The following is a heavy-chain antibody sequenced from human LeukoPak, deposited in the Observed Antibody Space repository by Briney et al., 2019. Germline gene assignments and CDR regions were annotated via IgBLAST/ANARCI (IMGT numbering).Heavy chain of an antibody. J-gene: IGHJ4*02. CDR1: GFTFSNYW. Sequence: PGGSLRLSCAVSGFTFSNYWMSWVRQAPGKGLEWVANIKFDGSDTFYVDSVKGRFTISRDNAKNLLYLQMNSLRAEDTAVYYCAKGLSLIVVGRIDYWGQGTLVTVSS. V-gene: IGHV3-7*03. CDR3: AKGLSLIVVGRIDY. D-gene: IGHD3-22*01. CDR2: IKFDGSDT.